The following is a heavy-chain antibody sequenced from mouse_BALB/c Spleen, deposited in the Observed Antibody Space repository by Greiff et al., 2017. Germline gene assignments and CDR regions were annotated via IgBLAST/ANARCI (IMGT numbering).Heavy chain of an antibody. J-gene: IGHJ4*01. CDR2: INPSNGGT. D-gene: IGHD2-3*01. CDR3: TMFDGYYDYYAMDY. Sequence: VQLQESGAELVKPGASVKLSCKASGYTFTSYYMYWVKQRPGQGLEWIGEINPSNGGTNFNEKFKSKATLTVDKSSSTAYMQLSSLTSEDSAVYYCTMFDGYYDYYAMDYWGQGTSVTVSS. CDR1: GYTFTSYY. V-gene: IGHV1S16*01.